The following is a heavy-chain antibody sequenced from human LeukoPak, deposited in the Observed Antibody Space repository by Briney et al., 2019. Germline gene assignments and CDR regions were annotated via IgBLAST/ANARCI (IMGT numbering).Heavy chain of an antibody. J-gene: IGHJ4*02. CDR1: GFTFSSYG. CDR2: IYSGGST. V-gene: IGHV3-53*01. D-gene: IGHD6-13*01. CDR3: ARDSSSWSFDY. Sequence: GGSLRLSCAASGFTFSSYGMTWVRQAPGKGLEWVSVIYSGGSTYYADSVKGRFTISRDNSKNTLYLQMNSLRAEDTAVYYCARDSSSWSFDYWGQGTLVTVSS.